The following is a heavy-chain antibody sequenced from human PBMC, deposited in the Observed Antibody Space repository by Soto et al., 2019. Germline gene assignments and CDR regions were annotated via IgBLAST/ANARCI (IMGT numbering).Heavy chain of an antibody. CDR3: AHRLPTVTFDY. J-gene: IGHJ4*02. CDR1: GFSLSTSGVG. D-gene: IGHD4-17*01. Sequence: QITLKESGPTLVKPTQTLTLTCTFSGFSLSTSGVGVGWIRQPPGKALEWLALIYWDDDKRYSPSLKSRLTNTKDTPKNQVVLTMTNMDPVDTATYYCAHRLPTVTFDYWGQGTLVTVSS. V-gene: IGHV2-5*02. CDR2: IYWDDDK.